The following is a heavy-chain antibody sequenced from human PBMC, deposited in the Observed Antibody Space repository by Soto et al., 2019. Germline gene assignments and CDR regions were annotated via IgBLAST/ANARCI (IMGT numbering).Heavy chain of an antibody. D-gene: IGHD3-10*01. Sequence: ASVKVSCKASGYTFTSYGISWVRQAPGLGLEWMGRVNPILSMSNYAQKFQGRVTMTADKSTSTAYMELRSLRSEDTAFYYCATSYGSGYRAFDYWGQGALVTAPQ. CDR3: ATSYGSGYRAFDY. J-gene: IGHJ4*02. CDR1: GYTFTSYG. CDR2: VNPILSMS. V-gene: IGHV1-69*04.